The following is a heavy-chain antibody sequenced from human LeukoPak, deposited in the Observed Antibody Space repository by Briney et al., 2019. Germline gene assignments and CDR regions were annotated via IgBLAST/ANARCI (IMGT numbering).Heavy chain of an antibody. CDR1: GYSFTTYW. J-gene: IGHJ4*02. CDR2: IFPTNSDT. D-gene: IGHD6-19*01. V-gene: IGHV5-51*01. Sequence: GESLKISCEGSGYSFTTYWIGWVRQMPGKGLEWVGIIFPTNSDTKYSPSFQGQVTISADKSINTAYLQWSSLKASDTATYYCARSGFAGSSGWYSFDYWGQGTPVTVSS. CDR3: ARSGFAGSSGWYSFDY.